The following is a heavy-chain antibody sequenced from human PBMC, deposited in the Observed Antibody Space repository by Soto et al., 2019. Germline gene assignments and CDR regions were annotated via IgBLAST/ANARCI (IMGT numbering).Heavy chain of an antibody. Sequence: PGGSLRLSCTASAFTFSNYAMSWVRQAPGKGLEWVSVISESGTTTYYADSVKGRFTISRDNSENTLFLQMNGLRAEDTAVYYCAKVGYFSGYYNCFDPWGHGTLDTVSS. CDR3: AKVGYFSGYYNCFDP. V-gene: IGHV3-23*01. CDR1: AFTFSNYA. J-gene: IGHJ5*02. D-gene: IGHD5-18*01. CDR2: ISESGTTT.